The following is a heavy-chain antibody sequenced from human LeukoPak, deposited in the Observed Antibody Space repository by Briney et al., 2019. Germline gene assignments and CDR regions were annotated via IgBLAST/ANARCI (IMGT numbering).Heavy chain of an antibody. CDR1: GFTFSSCG. CDR3: SRDRGGGDIYFDY. V-gene: IGHV3-48*03. Sequence: QPGGSLRLSCAASGFTFSSCGMNWVRQAPGKGPEWISYISRSGATIYYADSVKGRFTISRDNAKNSLYLQMSSLGAEDTAIYYCSRDRGGGDIYFDYWGQGTLVTVSS. D-gene: IGHD2-21*02. J-gene: IGHJ4*02. CDR2: ISRSGATI.